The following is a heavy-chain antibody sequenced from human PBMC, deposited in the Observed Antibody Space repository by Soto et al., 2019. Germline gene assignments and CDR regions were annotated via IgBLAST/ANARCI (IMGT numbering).Heavy chain of an antibody. D-gene: IGHD6-19*01. CDR3: ARAVAVPADFDF. CDR2: INAGNGNT. CDR1: GYTFTGYA. Sequence: QVQLVQSGAEEKKPGASVKVSCRASGYTFTGYAMHWVRQAPGQRLEWMGWINAGNGNTKYSQKFQGRVTITRDTSASTVYMELSSLRSEDTAVYYWARAVAVPADFDFWGQGTLVTVSS. J-gene: IGHJ4*02. V-gene: IGHV1-3*05.